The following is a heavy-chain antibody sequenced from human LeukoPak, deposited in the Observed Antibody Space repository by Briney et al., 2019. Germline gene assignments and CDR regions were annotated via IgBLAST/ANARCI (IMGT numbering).Heavy chain of an antibody. CDR3: AREFDY. Sequence: SQTLSLTCTVSGGSSSSGDYYWSWLRQPPGKGLEWIGYIYYSGSTDYNPSLKSRVTISVDTSKNQFSLKLSSVTAADTAVYYCAREFDYWGQGTLVTVSS. V-gene: IGHV4-30-4*01. CDR2: IYYSGST. J-gene: IGHJ4*02. CDR1: GGSSSSGDYY.